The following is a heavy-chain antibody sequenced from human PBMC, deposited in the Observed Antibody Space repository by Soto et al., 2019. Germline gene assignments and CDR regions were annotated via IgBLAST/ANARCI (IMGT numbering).Heavy chain of an antibody. CDR1: GGSVTSSSYF. Sequence: QLQLQESGPGLVRASETLSLTCTVSGGSVTSSSYFWAWIRQPPGEGLEWIGSGTYSWRTSYNPSLKSRVAISVDTSTNRFSVKGPSVTAADTSFYYCARFSPYWHCFDSWGLGTLVTVSS. J-gene: IGHJ4*01. CDR3: ARFSPYWHCFDS. V-gene: IGHV4-39*01. CDR2: GTYSWRT. D-gene: IGHD2-8*02.